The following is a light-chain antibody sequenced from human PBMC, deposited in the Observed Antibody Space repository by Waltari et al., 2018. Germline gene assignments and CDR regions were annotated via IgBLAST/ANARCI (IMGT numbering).Light chain of an antibody. V-gene: IGKV3-20*01. J-gene: IGKJ5*01. Sequence: EIVLTQSPATLSLSPGETATLSCRASQSVTNNYLAWYQQRPGQPPRLLISDASSSATGIPDRFSCSGSGTDFALAISRLEPEDFAVYYCQQYGGSPPTTFGQGTRLEI. CDR2: DAS. CDR3: QQYGGSPPTT. CDR1: QSVTNNY.